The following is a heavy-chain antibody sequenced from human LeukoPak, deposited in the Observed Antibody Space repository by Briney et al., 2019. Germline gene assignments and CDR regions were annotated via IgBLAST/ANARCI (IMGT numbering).Heavy chain of an antibody. CDR2: INPNSGGT. V-gene: IGHV1-2*02. CDR1: GYTFTGYY. CDR3: ARNAEWLVPYNWFDP. J-gene: IGHJ5*02. D-gene: IGHD6-19*01. Sequence: EASVKVSCKASGYTFTGYYMHWVRLAPGQGLEWMGWINPNSGGTNYAQKFQGRVTMTRDTSISTAYMELSRLRSDDTAVYYCARNAEWLVPYNWFDPWGQGTLVTVSS.